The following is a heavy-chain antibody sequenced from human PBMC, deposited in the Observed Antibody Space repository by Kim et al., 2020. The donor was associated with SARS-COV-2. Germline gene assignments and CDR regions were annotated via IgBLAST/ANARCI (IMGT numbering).Heavy chain of an antibody. V-gene: IGHV4-59*01. Sequence: PTLKSRVTISVDTSKNQFSLKLSSVTAAGTAVYYCARDSSSSSGWSWFDPWGQGTLVTVSS. J-gene: IGHJ5*02. D-gene: IGHD6-19*01. CDR3: ARDSSSSSGWSWFDP.